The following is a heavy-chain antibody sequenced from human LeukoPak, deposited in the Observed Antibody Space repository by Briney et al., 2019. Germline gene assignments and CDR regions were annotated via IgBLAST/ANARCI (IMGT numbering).Heavy chain of an antibody. CDR3: ARDVSRSSWNLDY. J-gene: IGHJ4*02. CDR1: GFTFSSYS. D-gene: IGHD6-13*01. V-gene: IGHV3-21*01. CDR2: ISSSSSYI. Sequence: GGSLRLSCAASGFTFSSYSMNWVRQAPGKGLEWVSSISSSSSYIYYADSVKGRFTISRDNAKNSLYLQMNSLRAEDTAVYYCARDVSRSSWNLDYWGQGTLVTVSS.